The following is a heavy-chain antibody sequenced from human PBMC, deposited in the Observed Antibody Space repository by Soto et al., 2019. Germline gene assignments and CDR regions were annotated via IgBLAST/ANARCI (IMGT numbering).Heavy chain of an antibody. V-gene: IGHV3-48*02. CDR2: ISSSISTI. CDR3: ARDRGSENDY. D-gene: IGHD3-10*01. J-gene: IGHJ4*02. Sequence: GGSLRLSCVASGLTFSDYSMNWVRQAPGKGLEWVSYISSSISTIYYADSVKGRFTIYRDNAKNSLYLQMNSLRDEDTGVYYCARDRGSENDYWGQGTLVTVSS. CDR1: GLTFSDYS.